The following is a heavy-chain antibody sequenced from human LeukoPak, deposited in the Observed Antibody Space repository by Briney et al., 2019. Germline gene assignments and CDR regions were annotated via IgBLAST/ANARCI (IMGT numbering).Heavy chain of an antibody. CDR3: TRGTVPGLATTYGTYFGS. CDR2: ISYDGTNK. J-gene: IGHJ4*02. CDR1: GITFSRYA. V-gene: IGHV3-30*04. D-gene: IGHD5-12*01. Sequence: GGSLRLSCAASGITFSRYAMHWVRQAPGKGLEWVAIISYDGTNKYYSDSVKGRFTISRDNSKNTLYLQMDSLRAEDTAVYYCTRGTVPGLATTYGTYFGSWGQGTLVTVSS.